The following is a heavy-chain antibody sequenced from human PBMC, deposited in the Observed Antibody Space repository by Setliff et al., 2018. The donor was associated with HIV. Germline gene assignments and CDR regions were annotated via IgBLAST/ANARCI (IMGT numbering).Heavy chain of an antibody. CDR1: GGSISGHY. Sequence: PSETLSLTCTVSGGSISGHYWTWIRQPPGKGLEWIGYIYTSGSTNYNPSLKSRVTLSIDMSKNQFSLKMSSVTAADTAVYYCTRLAGGYADYWGQGTLVTVSS. D-gene: IGHD5-12*01. V-gene: IGHV4-4*09. CDR2: IYTSGST. J-gene: IGHJ4*02. CDR3: TRLAGGYADY.